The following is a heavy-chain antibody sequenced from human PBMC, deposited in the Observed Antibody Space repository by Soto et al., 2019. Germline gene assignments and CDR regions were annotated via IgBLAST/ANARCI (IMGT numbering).Heavy chain of an antibody. V-gene: IGHV4-59*01. CDR1: GGSISSYY. J-gene: IGHJ4*02. CDR2: IYYSGST. D-gene: IGHD3-3*01. Sequence: SETLSLTCTVSGGSISSYYWSWIQQPPGKGLEWIGYIYYSGSTNYNPSLKSRVTISVDTSKNQFSLKLSSVTAADTAVYYCARYDFWSGYLAWGQGTLVTVSS. CDR3: ARYDFWSGYLA.